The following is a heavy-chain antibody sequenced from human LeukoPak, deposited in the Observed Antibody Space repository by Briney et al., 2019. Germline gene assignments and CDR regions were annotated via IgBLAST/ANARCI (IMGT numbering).Heavy chain of an antibody. Sequence: SETLSLTCTVSSGSINSYYWNWIRQPAGKGLEWIGRIYTSGSTNYNPSLKSRVTMSVDTSKNQFSLKLTSVTAADTAVYYCASTLTTIFGVVTAFDYWGQGTLVTVSS. D-gene: IGHD3-3*01. CDR1: SGSINSYY. CDR3: ASTLTTIFGVVTAFDY. V-gene: IGHV4-4*07. J-gene: IGHJ4*02. CDR2: IYTSGST.